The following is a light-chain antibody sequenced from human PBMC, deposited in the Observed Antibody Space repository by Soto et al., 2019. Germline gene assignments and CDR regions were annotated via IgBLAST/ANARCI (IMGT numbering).Light chain of an antibody. Sequence: QSVLTQSSSASASLGSSVKLTCTLSSGHSSYIIAWHQQQPGKAPRYLMKLEGSGSYNTGSGVPDRFSGSSSGADRYLTISNLHFEDEADYYCETWDSNTHVFGGGTKLTVL. CDR3: ETWDSNTHV. J-gene: IGLJ3*02. CDR2: LEGSGSY. V-gene: IGLV4-60*02. CDR1: SGHSSYI.